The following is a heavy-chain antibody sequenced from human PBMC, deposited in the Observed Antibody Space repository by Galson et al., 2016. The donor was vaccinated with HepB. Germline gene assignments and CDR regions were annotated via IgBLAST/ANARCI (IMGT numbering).Heavy chain of an antibody. J-gene: IGHJ4*02. D-gene: IGHD3-16*01. CDR3: ARAGLGTKASFDS. CDR2: VYRERA. V-gene: IGHV4-39*01. Sequence: ETLSPTCTVSDGSLSSSSSFSWGWVRQPPGKGLECIGTVYRERAYYNPSLGGRVTISVGMSPDLFSLKLTSLTAADTAVCYCARAGLGTKASFDSWGQGTLVVVSS. CDR1: DGSLSSSSSFS.